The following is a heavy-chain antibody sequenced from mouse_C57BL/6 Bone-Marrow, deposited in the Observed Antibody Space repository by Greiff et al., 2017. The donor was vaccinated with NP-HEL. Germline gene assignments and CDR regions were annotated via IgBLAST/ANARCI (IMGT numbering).Heavy chain of an antibody. V-gene: IGHV5-6*01. Sequence: EVKLQESGGDLVKPGGSLKLSCAASGFTFSSYGMSWVRQTPDKRLEWVATISSGGSYTYYPDSVKGRFTISRDNAKNTLYLQMSSLKSEDTAMYYCARPRQLRLPAWFAYWGQGTLVTVSA. CDR2: ISSGGSYT. J-gene: IGHJ3*01. CDR1: GFTFSSYG. D-gene: IGHD3-2*02. CDR3: ARPRQLRLPAWFAY.